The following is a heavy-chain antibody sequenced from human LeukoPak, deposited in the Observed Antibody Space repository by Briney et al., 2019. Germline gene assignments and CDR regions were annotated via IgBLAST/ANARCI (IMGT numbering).Heavy chain of an antibody. Sequence: PGRSLRLSCAASGFTFDDYAMHWVRQAPGKGLEWVSVIYSGGSTYYADSVKGRFTISRDNSKNTLYLQMNSLRAEDTAVYYCARDRREVAAAGSADYYYMDVWGKGTTVTISS. J-gene: IGHJ6*03. D-gene: IGHD6-13*01. CDR3: ARDRREVAAAGSADYYYMDV. CDR1: GFTFDDYA. V-gene: IGHV3-53*01. CDR2: IYSGGST.